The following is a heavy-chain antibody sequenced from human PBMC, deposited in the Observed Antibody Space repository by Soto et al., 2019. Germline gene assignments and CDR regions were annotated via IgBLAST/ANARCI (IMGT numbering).Heavy chain of an antibody. CDR3: ARDSGKYYDYVWGSYRYYYFDY. CDR1: GFTFSSYS. D-gene: IGHD3-16*02. CDR2: ISSSSSYI. J-gene: IGHJ4*02. V-gene: IGHV3-21*01. Sequence: GGSLSLSCAASGFTFSSYSMNWVHQAPGKGLEWVSSISSSSSYIYYADSVKGRFTISRDNAKNSLYLQMNSLRAEDTAVYYCARDSGKYYDYVWGSYRYYYFDYWGQGSLVTVSS.